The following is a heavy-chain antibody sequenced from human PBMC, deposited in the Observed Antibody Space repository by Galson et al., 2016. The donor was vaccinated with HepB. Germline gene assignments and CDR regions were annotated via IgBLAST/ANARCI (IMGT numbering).Heavy chain of an antibody. J-gene: IGHJ4*02. D-gene: IGHD2-15*01. CDR2: INWIGGSA. CDR3: TRNQGSGGGSCYDN. CDR1: GFIFEDHG. V-gene: IGHV3-20*04. Sequence: LRLSCAASGFIFEDHGMSWVRLVPGKGLEWVSGINWIGGSAIYADSVKGRFTISRDSAKNSLYLQMNSLRAEGTALYYCTRNQGSGGGSCYDNWGQGTLVTVSS.